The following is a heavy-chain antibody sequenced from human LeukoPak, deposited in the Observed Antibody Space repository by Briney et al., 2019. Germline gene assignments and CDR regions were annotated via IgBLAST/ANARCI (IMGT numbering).Heavy chain of an antibody. CDR3: AKDGVGGPTAYFDS. J-gene: IGHJ4*02. V-gene: IGHV3-23*01. D-gene: IGHD3-16*01. CDR2: ISGSGGST. CDR1: GFTFSSYA. Sequence: SGGSLRLSCAASGFTFSSYAMSWVRQAAGKGLERVSAISGSGGSTYYADSVKGRFTISRDNSKNTLYLQMNSLRAEDTAVYYCAKDGVGGPTAYFDSWGQGTLVPVSS.